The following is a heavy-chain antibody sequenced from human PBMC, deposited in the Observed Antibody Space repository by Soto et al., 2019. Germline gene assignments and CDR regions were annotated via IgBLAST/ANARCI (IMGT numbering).Heavy chain of an antibody. CDR1: GFSFSTYW. J-gene: IGHJ4*02. V-gene: IGHV3-7*01. D-gene: IGHD3-10*01. Sequence: EVQLVESGGGLVQPGGSLRLSCAASGFSFSTYWMTWVRRPPGKGLEWVANLDQDGSERYYVDSVGGRFTISGDNAKYSLSLQMTRPRAEDTGVYYCVCRGNFFVYWAQGTLFT. CDR2: LDQDGSER. CDR3: VCRGNFFVY.